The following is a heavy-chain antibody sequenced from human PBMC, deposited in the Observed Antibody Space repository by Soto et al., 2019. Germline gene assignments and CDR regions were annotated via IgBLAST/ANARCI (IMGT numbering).Heavy chain of an antibody. V-gene: IGHV3-23*01. J-gene: IGHJ4*02. CDR2: ISGSGGST. Sequence: EVQLLESGGGLVQPGGSLRLSCAASGFTFSSYAMSWVRQAPGKGLEWVSAISGSGGSTYYADSVKGRFTISRDNSKNPLYLQMSSLRAEDTAVYYCAKVEGRSGWHLPIDYWGQGTLVTVSS. CDR1: GFTFSSYA. D-gene: IGHD6-19*01. CDR3: AKVEGRSGWHLPIDY.